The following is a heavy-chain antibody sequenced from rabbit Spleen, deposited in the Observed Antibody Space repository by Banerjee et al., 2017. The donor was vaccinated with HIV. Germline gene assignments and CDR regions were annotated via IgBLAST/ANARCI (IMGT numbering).Heavy chain of an antibody. J-gene: IGHJ3*01. CDR1: GFDLSSYG. Sequence: QEQLKETGGGLVQPGGSLTLSCKASGFDLSSYGVSWVRQAPGKGLEWIGCINTSTGTTVYATWAKGRFTISGASWTTVSLQMTSLTAADTAIYFCARDLAGVIGWNFGLWGQGTLVTVS. CDR3: ARDLAGVIGWNFGL. D-gene: IGHD4-1*01. V-gene: IGHV1S45*01. CDR2: INTSTGTT.